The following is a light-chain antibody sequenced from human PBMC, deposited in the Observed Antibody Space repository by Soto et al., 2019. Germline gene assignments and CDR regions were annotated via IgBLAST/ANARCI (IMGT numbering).Light chain of an antibody. J-gene: IGKJ1*01. CDR2: GAS. Sequence: IVLTQSPATLSLPTGERATLSYRASQSVSSNLAWYQQKPGQAPRLLICGASTRATGIPARFSGSGSGTEFTLTISSLQSEDFAVYYCQQYNNWPRTFGQGTKVDI. CDR3: QQYNNWPRT. V-gene: IGKV3-15*01. CDR1: QSVSSN.